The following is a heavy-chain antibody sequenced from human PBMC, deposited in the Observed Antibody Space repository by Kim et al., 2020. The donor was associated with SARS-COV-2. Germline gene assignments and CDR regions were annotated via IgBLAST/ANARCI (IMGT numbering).Heavy chain of an antibody. CDR3: ARVLLWFGELFSDLNWFDP. V-gene: IGHV1-18*01. Sequence: ASVKVSCKASGYTFTSDGISWGRQAPGQGLEWMGWISAYNGNTNYAQKLQGRVTMTTDTSTSTAYMELRSLRSDDTAVYYCARVLLWFGELFSDLNWFDPWGQGTLVTVSS. J-gene: IGHJ5*02. CDR1: GYTFTSDG. CDR2: ISAYNGNT. D-gene: IGHD3-10*01.